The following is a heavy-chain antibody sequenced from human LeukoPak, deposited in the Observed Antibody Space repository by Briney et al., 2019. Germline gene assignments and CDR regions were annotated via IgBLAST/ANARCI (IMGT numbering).Heavy chain of an antibody. V-gene: IGHV3-74*01. Sequence: GGSLRLSCAASGFTFSSYWMNWVRQAPGKGLVWVSRIASDGSSTTYADSVKGRFSISRDNAKNTLYLQMNSLRVEDTAVYYCARVAAARLDYWGQGTLVTVSS. D-gene: IGHD6-25*01. CDR1: GFTFSSYW. CDR3: ARVAAARLDY. J-gene: IGHJ4*02. CDR2: IASDGSST.